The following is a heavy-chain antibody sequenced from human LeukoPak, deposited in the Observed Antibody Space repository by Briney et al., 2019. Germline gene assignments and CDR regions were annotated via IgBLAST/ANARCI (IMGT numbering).Heavy chain of an antibody. CDR2: INHSGST. J-gene: IGHJ4*02. D-gene: IGHD4-17*01. CDR1: GGSFSGYY. CDR3: ARRVLEYLTVTTYYFDY. V-gene: IGHV4-34*01. Sequence: SETLSLTCAVYGGSFSGYYWSWIRQPPGKGLEWIGEINHSGSTNYNPSLKSRVTISVDTSKNQFSLKLSSVTAADTAVYYCARRVLEYLTVTTYYFDYWGQGTLATVSS.